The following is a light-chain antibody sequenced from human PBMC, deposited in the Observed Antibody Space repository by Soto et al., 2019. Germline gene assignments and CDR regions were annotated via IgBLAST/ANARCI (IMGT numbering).Light chain of an antibody. CDR1: QNVSSSY. CDR2: GSS. V-gene: IGKV3-20*01. Sequence: EIVLTQSPGTLSLSPGERATLACRASQNVSSSYLAWYHHKPGQAPRLLIYGSSAWATAIPDRFSGSGSRTDFTLTISRLEPEDFAVYYCQQYGSSPWTFGRGTKVEIK. J-gene: IGKJ1*01. CDR3: QQYGSSPWT.